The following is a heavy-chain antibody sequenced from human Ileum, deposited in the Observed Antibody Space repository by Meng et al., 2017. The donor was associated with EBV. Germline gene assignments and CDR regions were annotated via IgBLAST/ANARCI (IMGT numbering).Heavy chain of an antibody. CDR3: VRTLERGDY. CDR1: GYTFTNYD. D-gene: IGHD5-24*01. J-gene: IGHJ4*02. Sequence: QVQLVQSGAGVEKPGASVKASCKASGYTFTNYDISWVRQATGQGLEWMGWMNPKTGTAHYAQKFQGRVSMTRDTSITTAYMELSSLTSEDTAVYYCVRTLERGDYWGQGTLVTVSS. CDR2: MNPKTGTA. V-gene: IGHV1-8*01.